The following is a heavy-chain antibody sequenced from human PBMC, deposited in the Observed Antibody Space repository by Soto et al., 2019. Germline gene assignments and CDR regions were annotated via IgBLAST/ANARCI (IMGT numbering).Heavy chain of an antibody. Sequence: GGSLRLSCAASGFIFSSSWMGWVRQAPGKGLEWVANIKDDGSEKYYLDSVKGRFTISRDDSKNTLYLQMNSLKTEDTAVYYCTANSAYYYDSSGYGNYWGQGTLVTVSS. CDR1: GFIFSSSW. V-gene: IGHV3-7*03. CDR2: IKDDGSEK. D-gene: IGHD3-22*01. CDR3: TANSAYYYDSSGYGNY. J-gene: IGHJ4*02.